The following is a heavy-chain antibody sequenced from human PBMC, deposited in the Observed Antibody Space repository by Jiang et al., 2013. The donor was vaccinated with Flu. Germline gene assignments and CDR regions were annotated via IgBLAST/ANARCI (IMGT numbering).Heavy chain of an antibody. CDR1: GGSFSGYY. CDR2: INHSGST. CDR3: ARRIVVVPAAPAVVWWFDP. V-gene: IGHV4-34*01. Sequence: GLVKPSETLSLTCAVYGGSFSGYYWSWIRQPPGKGLEWIGEINHSGSTNYNPSLKSRVTISVDTSKNQFSLKLSSVTAADTAVYYCARRIVVVPAAPAVVWWFDPWGQGTLVTVSS. J-gene: IGHJ5*02. D-gene: IGHD2-2*01.